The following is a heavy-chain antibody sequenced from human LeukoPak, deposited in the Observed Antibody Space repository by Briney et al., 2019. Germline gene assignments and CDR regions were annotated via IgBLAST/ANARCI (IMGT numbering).Heavy chain of an antibody. Sequence: GGSLRLSCAASGFPFYYYAMHWVRPAPGKGLEGVSGISWNSGSIGYADSEKGRFTISRDNAKNSLYLQMNSLRAEDTALYYCAKDPSSSWYRGAFDIWGQGTMVTVSS. CDR1: GFPFYYYA. D-gene: IGHD6-13*01. CDR2: ISWNSGSI. V-gene: IGHV3-9*01. CDR3: AKDPSSSWYRGAFDI. J-gene: IGHJ3*02.